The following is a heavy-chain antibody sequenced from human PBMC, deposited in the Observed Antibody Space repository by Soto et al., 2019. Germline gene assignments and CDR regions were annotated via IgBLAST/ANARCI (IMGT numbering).Heavy chain of an antibody. CDR1: GASVSNYY. D-gene: IGHD2-21*02. V-gene: IGHV4-4*07. CDR2: IGPGGNT. J-gene: IGHJ5*01. Sequence: PSETLSLTCTVYGASVSNYYWSWVRQPAGKGLDYLGGIGPGGNTNYSPPLLSRVTMSVDTSNNHFSLTLTSVTAAHTAVYYCVRGPNCASDCQFASWAQGALVP. CDR3: VRGPNCASDCQFAS.